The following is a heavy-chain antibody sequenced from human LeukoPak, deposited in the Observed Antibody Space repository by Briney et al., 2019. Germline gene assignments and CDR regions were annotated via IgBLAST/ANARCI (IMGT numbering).Heavy chain of an antibody. J-gene: IGHJ6*03. CDR3: ATARPISDYYMDV. V-gene: IGHV3-74*01. CDR2: INTDGSST. Sequence: GGSLRLSCAASGFTFSTYCMHGVRHAPGKGLVWVSRINTDGSSTSYADSVKGRFIISRDNTKNTLYLQMNSLRAEDTAVYYCATARPISDYYMDVWGKGTTVTVSS. CDR1: GFTFSTYC.